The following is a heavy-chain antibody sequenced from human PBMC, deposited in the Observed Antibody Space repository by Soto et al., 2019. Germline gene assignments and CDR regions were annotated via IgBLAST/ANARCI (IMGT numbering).Heavy chain of an antibody. J-gene: IGHJ5*02. CDR3: ARELLGNWFDP. V-gene: IGHV1-46*01. D-gene: IGHD1-26*01. CDR2: INPSGGST. CDR1: GYTFSNYY. Sequence: GASVKVSCKASGYTFSNYYMHWVRQAPGQGLEWMGIINPSGGSTSYPQKFQGRVTMTRDTSTSTVYMELSSLRSEDTAVYYCARELLGNWFDPWGQGTLVTVSS.